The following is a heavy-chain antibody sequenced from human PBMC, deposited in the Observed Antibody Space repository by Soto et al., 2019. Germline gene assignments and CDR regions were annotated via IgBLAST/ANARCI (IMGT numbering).Heavy chain of an antibody. CDR1: GDSMSSGGYS. J-gene: IGHJ4*02. CDR3: ARDSRSGYYLEY. V-gene: IGHV4-30-2*01. Sequence: QLQLQESGSGLVKPSQTLSLTCAVSGDSMSSGGYSWNWIRQPPGKGLEWIGNTYYSGGTDYNPSVKTRVTITVDRSNNQFSLNLRSVTAADTAVYYCARDSRSGYYLEYWGQGTLVTVSS. D-gene: IGHD3-22*01. CDR2: TYYSGGT.